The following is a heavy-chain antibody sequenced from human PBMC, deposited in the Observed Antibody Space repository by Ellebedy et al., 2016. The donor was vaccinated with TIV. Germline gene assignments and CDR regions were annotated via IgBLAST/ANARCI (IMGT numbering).Heavy chain of an antibody. D-gene: IGHD3-10*02. CDR1: GFSFDIYS. Sequence: PGGSLRLSCEASGFSFDIYSMHWVRQAPGKGLEWVANIKQDESEKYYLDSVKGRFTISRDNAKSSLYLQMNSLRPEDTAVYYCAGIADVRFDPWGQGTLVSVSS. V-gene: IGHV3-7*01. CDR2: IKQDESEK. J-gene: IGHJ5*02. CDR3: AGIADVRFDP.